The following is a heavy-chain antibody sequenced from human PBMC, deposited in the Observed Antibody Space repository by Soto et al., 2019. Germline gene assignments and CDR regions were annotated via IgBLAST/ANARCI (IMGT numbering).Heavy chain of an antibody. CDR2: IIPIFGTA. Sequence: SVKVSCKASGGTFSSYAISWVRQAPGQGLEWMGGIIPIFGTANYAQKFQGRVTITADESTSTAYVELSSLRSEDTAVYYCAGTSLDSSGWYYYYGMDVWGQGTTVTVSS. V-gene: IGHV1-69*13. CDR1: GGTFSSYA. J-gene: IGHJ6*02. D-gene: IGHD6-19*01. CDR3: AGTSLDSSGWYYYYGMDV.